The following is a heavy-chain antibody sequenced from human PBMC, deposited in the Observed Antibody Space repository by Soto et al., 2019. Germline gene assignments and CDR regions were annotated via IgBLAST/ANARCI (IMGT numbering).Heavy chain of an antibody. V-gene: IGHV4-4*07. CDR1: GGSISSYY. D-gene: IGHD1-7*01. J-gene: IGHJ3*02. CDR2: IYTSGST. CDR3: ARVGKLELQGGAFDI. Sequence: KPSETLSLTCTVSGGSISSYYWSWIRQPAGKGLKWIGRIYTSGSTNYNPSLKSRVTMSVDTSKNQFSLKLSSVTAADTAVYYCARVGKLELQGGAFDIWGRGTLVTVSS.